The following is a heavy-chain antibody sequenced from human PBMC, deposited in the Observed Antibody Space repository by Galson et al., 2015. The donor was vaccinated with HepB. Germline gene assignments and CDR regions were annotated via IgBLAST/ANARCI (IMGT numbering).Heavy chain of an antibody. D-gene: IGHD3-3*01. V-gene: IGHV3-21*04. J-gene: IGHJ4*02. CDR2: IHSSGFYK. Sequence: SLRLSCAASGFRPSSYSMNWVRQAPGKGLEWVSSIHSSGFYKYYAGSVKGRFTISRDNAKNSLYLQMNSLRAEDTAVYYCARETTHYDFWNCYPPYYFVYWGQGTLVTVSS. CDR1: GFRPSSYS. CDR3: ARETTHYDFWNCYPPYYFVY.